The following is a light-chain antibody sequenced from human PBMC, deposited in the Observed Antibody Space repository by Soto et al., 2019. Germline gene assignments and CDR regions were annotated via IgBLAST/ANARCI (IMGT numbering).Light chain of an antibody. CDR3: SSFTSSSTLVV. Sequence: QSVLTQPASVSGSPGQSITISCTGTTSDVGGYNYVSWYQQHPGKAPKLMIYDVSYRTSGVSNRFSGSKSGNTASLTISGLQAEDEADYYCSSFTSSSTLVVFGGGTKLTVL. V-gene: IGLV2-14*01. CDR2: DVS. CDR1: TSDVGGYNY. J-gene: IGLJ2*01.